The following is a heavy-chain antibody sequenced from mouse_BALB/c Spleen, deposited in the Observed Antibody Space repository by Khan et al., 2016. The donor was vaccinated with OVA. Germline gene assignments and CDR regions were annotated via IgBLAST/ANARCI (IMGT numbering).Heavy chain of an antibody. V-gene: IGHV1-4*01. D-gene: IGHD2-14*01. CDR3: AGRTNGYTIDY. CDR2: INPRSGYT. Sequence: QVQLKQSGAELARPGASVRMSCKASGYTFTSNTMHWVKQRPGQGLEWIGYINPRSGYTNYNQNFKDKATLTADKSSSTAYMQLSSLTSEDSAVSYGAGRTNGYTIDYWGQGTSVTVSS. J-gene: IGHJ4*01. CDR1: GYTFTSNT.